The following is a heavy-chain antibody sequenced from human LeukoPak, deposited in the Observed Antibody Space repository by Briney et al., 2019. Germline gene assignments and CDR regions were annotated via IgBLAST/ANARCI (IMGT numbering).Heavy chain of an antibody. J-gene: IGHJ4*02. CDR1: GFTFSGSA. CDR2: IRSKPNSYAT. Sequence: GGSLRLSCVASGFTFSGSAMHWVRQASGKGLEWVGRIRSKPNSYATAYAASVTGRFTISRDDSKNTAYLQMNSLKTEDTAVYYWWSGLDYWGQGILVTVSS. D-gene: IGHD3-3*01. CDR3: WSGLDY. V-gene: IGHV3-73*01.